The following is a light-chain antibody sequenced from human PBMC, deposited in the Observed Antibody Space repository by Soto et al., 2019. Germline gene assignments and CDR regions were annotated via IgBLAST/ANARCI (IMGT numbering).Light chain of an antibody. CDR1: QSISSY. Sequence: MTQSPLSLPVTPGEPASISCRSSQSISSYLNWYQQKPGKAPKLLIYAASSLQSGVPSRFSGSGSGTDFTLTIRSLHPDDFATYYCKQSYSTPRTFGQGTKVDI. J-gene: IGKJ1*01. CDR3: KQSYSTPRT. CDR2: AAS. V-gene: IGKV1-39*01.